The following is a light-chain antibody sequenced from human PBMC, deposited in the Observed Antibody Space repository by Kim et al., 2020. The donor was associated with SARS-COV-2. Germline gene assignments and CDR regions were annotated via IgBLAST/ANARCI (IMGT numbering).Light chain of an antibody. CDR1: QDISTW. V-gene: IGKV1D-16*01. Sequence: ASLGDRVTITCRASQDISTWVVWFQQKPGKAPQCLIYAAATLQSGVPSRFSGSGSGTHFTLTTSSLQPEDFATYYCLQYNDYPLTFGQGTRLEIK. CDR3: LQYNDYPLT. CDR2: AAA. J-gene: IGKJ5*01.